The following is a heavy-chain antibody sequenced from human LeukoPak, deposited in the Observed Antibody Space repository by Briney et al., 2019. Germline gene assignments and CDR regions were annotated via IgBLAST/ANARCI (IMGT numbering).Heavy chain of an antibody. D-gene: IGHD3-22*01. CDR1: GGSISTGGYY. CDR2: IYYSGST. V-gene: IGHV4-31*03. CDR3: VRGRGDYYDSSGGYYFDF. J-gene: IGHJ4*02. Sequence: SETLSLTCTVSGGSISTGGYYWSWIRQHPEKGLERIGYIYYSGSTYYNPSLKSRVTISEDTSTNQFSLKLSSVTAADTAVYYCVRGRGDYYDSSGGYYFDFWGQGTLVTVSS.